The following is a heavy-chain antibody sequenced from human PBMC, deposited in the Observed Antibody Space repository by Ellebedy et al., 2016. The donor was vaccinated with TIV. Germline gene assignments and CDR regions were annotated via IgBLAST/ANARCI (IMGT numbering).Heavy chain of an antibody. CDR3: AKDLRYYYGSERVY. CDR2: ISGSGGST. J-gene: IGHJ4*01. V-gene: IGHV3-23*01. CDR1: GFTFSNYA. D-gene: IGHD3-10*01. Sequence: GGSLRLXCAASGFTFSNYAMSWVRQAPGKGLEWVSAISGSGGSTYYADSVKGRFTISRDNSKNTLYLQMNSLRAEDTAVYYCAKDLRYYYGSERVYWGQGTLVTVSS.